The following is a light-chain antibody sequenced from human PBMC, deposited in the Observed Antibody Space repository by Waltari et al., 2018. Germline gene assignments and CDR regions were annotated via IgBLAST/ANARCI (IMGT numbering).Light chain of an antibody. J-gene: IGKJ2*01. CDR2: GVS. CDR3: QQSIQWPYT. Sequence: DIAMTQSPATLSLSPGERATLSCRASQSVNRNLAWYQQKPGKPPRLPIYGVSSRATGIPDRFSGIGSGMEFTLTISSLEPEDVGIYHCQQSIQWPYTFGQGPKVELK. V-gene: IGKV3D-15*01. CDR1: QSVNRN.